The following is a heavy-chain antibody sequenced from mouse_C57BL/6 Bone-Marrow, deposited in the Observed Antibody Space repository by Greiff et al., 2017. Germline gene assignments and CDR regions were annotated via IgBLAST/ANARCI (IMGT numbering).Heavy chain of an antibody. D-gene: IGHD2-2*01. Sequence: VKLVESGAELAKPGASVKLSCKASGYTFTSYWMHWVKQRPGQGLEWIGYINPSSGYTKYNQKFKDKATLTADKSSSTAYMQLSSLTYEDSAVYYCARGVTVPYYAMDYWGQGTSVTVSS. J-gene: IGHJ4*01. CDR2: INPSSGYT. CDR3: ARGVTVPYYAMDY. V-gene: IGHV1-7*01. CDR1: GYTFTSYW.